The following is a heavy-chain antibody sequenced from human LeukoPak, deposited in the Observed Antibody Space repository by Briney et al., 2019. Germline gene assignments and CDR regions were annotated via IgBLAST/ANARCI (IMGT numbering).Heavy chain of an antibody. D-gene: IGHD2/OR15-2a*01. CDR3: ARDNNTSSLADP. CDR2: INPSGGTT. CDR1: GYTFTSYY. V-gene: IGHV1-46*01. Sequence: PEASVTVSCKASGYTFTSYYMHWVRQAPGQGLEWMGIINPSGGTTTYAQKFQGRVAMTRDTSTSTVYMELSSLTSEDTAVYYCARDNNTSSLADPWGQGTLVTVSS. J-gene: IGHJ5*02.